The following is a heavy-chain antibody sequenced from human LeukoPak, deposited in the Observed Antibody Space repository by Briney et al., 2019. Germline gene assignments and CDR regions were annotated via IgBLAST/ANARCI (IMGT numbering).Heavy chain of an antibody. V-gene: IGHV3-30-3*01. D-gene: IGHD2-2*01. CDR2: ISYDGSSK. Sequence: GGSLRLSCAASGFTFSYYAMHWVRQAPGKGLEWVAVISYDGSSKYYADSVKGRFTISRDNSKNTLYLQMSSLRAEDTAVYFCAKASSYCSFTSCLDYFDYWGQGTLVTVSS. J-gene: IGHJ4*02. CDR3: AKASSYCSFTSCLDYFDY. CDR1: GFTFSYYA.